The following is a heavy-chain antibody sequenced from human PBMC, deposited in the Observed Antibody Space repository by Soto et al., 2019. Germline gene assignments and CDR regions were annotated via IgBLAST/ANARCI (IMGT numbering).Heavy chain of an antibody. CDR3: AREHSSSGYYYYGMDV. CDR2: ISSSGSTI. Sequence: GGSLRLSCAASGFTFSDYYMSWIRQAPGKGLEWVSYISSSGSTIYYADSVKGRFTISRDNAKNSLYLQMNSLRAEDAAVYYCAREHSSSGYYYYGMDVWGQGTTATVSS. J-gene: IGHJ6*02. V-gene: IGHV3-11*01. D-gene: IGHD6-6*01. CDR1: GFTFSDYY.